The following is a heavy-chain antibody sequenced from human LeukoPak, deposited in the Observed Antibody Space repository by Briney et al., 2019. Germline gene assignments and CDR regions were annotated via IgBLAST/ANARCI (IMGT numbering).Heavy chain of an antibody. D-gene: IGHD3-10*01. CDR2: ISDIGSI. CDR1: GGSISSYY. V-gene: IGHV4-59*08. Sequence: SETLSLTCTVSGGSISSYYWSWIRQPPGKGLEWIAYISDIGSINYNPSLKSRVTISLDTSKNQFSLKLSSVTAADTAVYYCARHADYYGSGSYYPLGMDVWGQGTTVTVSS. J-gene: IGHJ6*02. CDR3: ARHADYYGSGSYYPLGMDV.